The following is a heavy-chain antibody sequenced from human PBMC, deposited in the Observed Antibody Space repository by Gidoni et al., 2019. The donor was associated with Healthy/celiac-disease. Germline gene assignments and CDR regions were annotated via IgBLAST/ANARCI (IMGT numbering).Heavy chain of an antibody. CDR2: INHSGST. D-gene: IGHD6-19*01. Sequence: QVQLQQLGARLLNPSETLSLPCAVYGGSFSGYYWSWIRQPPGKGLEWIGEINHSGSTNYNPALKSRVTISVDTSKNQFSLKLSSVTAADTAVYYGARSNYVGYSSGWYNVYFDYWGQGTLVTVSS. CDR3: ARSNYVGYSSGWYNVYFDY. CDR1: GGSFSGYY. V-gene: IGHV4-34*01. J-gene: IGHJ4*02.